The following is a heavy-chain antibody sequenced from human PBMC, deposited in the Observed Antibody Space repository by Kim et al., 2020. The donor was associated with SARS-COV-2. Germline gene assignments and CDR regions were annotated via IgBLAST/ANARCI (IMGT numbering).Heavy chain of an antibody. Sequence: SQTLSLTCAISGDSVSSNAWVWIRQSPWRGLEWLGRTYYRSRWYTDYGVSVKSRLTIDPDTPKNQVSLHLNSVTPEDTAVYYCTGSKGGSGFDPWGQGTLVTVSS. J-gene: IGHJ5*02. D-gene: IGHD3-16*01. CDR2: TYYRSRWYT. CDR1: GDSVSSNA. V-gene: IGHV6-1*01. CDR3: TGSKGGSGFDP.